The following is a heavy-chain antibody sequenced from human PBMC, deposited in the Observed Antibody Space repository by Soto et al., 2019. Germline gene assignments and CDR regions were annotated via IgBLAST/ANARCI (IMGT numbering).Heavy chain of an antibody. Sequence: PSETLSLTCTVSGGSISSSSYYWGWISQPPGKGLEWIGSIYYSGSTYYNPSLKSRVTISVDTSKNQFSLKLSSVTAADTAVYYCARGRSIAARLFDYWGQGTLVTVSS. J-gene: IGHJ4*02. CDR1: GGSISSSSYY. CDR2: IYYSGST. CDR3: ARGRSIAARLFDY. D-gene: IGHD6-6*01. V-gene: IGHV4-39*07.